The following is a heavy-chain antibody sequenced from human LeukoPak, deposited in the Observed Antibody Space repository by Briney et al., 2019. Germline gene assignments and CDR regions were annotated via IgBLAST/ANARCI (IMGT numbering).Heavy chain of an antibody. CDR1: GFTFRGYG. J-gene: IGHJ4*02. Sequence: PGGSLRLSCAASGFTFRGYGMHWIRQLPGKGLEWVAVISHHGGKTYNPYPVSGRFTTSRNNSKSTLFLQMNSLRAEDSAVYYCVIGRDNFGAYWGQGTLVTVAS. CDR2: ISHHGGKT. V-gene: IGHV3-30*03. D-gene: IGHD3-16*01. CDR3: VIGRDNFGAY.